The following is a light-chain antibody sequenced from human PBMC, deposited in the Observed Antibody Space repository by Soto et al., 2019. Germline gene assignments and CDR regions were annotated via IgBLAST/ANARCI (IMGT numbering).Light chain of an antibody. V-gene: IGLV1-44*01. J-gene: IGLJ1*01. CDR2: SNN. CDR1: ISNIGSNS. Sequence: QSVLTQPPSSSGTPGQRVTISCSGSISNIGSNSVNWLHQLPGTAPRLVIYSNNQRPSGVPDRFSGSKSGASASLAISGLQSEDKADYYCAAWDDSLNGYVFGTGTKVTVL. CDR3: AAWDDSLNGYV.